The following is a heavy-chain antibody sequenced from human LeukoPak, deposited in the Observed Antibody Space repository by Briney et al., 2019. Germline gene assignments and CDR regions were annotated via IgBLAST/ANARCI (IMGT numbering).Heavy chain of an antibody. CDR2: ISGRSDII. Sequence: GGSLRLSCATSGFTFSTYSMSWVRQAPGKGLEWVSAISGRSDIIFYADSVKGRFTISRDNSKNTLYLQMNTLRAEDTAVYYCAPHGAAAGYWGQGTLVTVSS. D-gene: IGHD6-13*01. CDR3: APHGAAAGY. V-gene: IGHV3-23*01. J-gene: IGHJ4*02. CDR1: GFTFSTYS.